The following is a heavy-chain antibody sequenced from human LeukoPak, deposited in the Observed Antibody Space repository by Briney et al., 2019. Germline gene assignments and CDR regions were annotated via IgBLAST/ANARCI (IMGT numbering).Heavy chain of an antibody. CDR2: INIYNGNT. Sequence: ASVKVSCKASGYTFTSHGITWVRQAPGQGLEWLGWINIYNGNTNYVQNLQGRVTLTTDTSTSTAYMELRSLRSDDTAVYYCATEEYSSSIGSFDIWGQGTMVTVSS. D-gene: IGHD6-6*01. V-gene: IGHV1-18*01. J-gene: IGHJ3*02. CDR1: GYTFTSHG. CDR3: ATEEYSSSIGSFDI.